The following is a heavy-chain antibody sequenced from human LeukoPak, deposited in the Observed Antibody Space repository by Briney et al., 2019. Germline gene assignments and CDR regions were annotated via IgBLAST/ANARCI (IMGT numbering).Heavy chain of an antibody. CDR1: GFSFSIYE. CDR3: AKKGHYGQSFDY. Sequence: GGSLRLSCAASGFSFSIYEMNWVRQAPGKGLEWVSYISSSPTSIYYADSVRGRFTISRDNAKNSLYLQMNSLRAEDTAVYYCAKKGHYGQSFDYLGQGTLVTVSS. V-gene: IGHV3-48*03. CDR2: ISSSPTSI. J-gene: IGHJ4*02. D-gene: IGHD3-10*01.